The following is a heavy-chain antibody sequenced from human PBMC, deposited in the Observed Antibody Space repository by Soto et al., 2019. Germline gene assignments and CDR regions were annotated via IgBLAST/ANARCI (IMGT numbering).Heavy chain of an antibody. V-gene: IGHV1-18*04. Sequence: ASVKVSCKACGDTFTGYYMHWVRQAPGQGLEWMGWINANNGNTNYAQKLQGRVTMTTDTSTSTAYMELRSLRSDDTAVYYCAVVVITRAYYYYGMDVWGQGTTVTVSS. CDR1: GDTFTGYY. CDR3: AVVVITRAYYYYGMDV. D-gene: IGHD3-22*01. CDR2: INANNGNT. J-gene: IGHJ6*02.